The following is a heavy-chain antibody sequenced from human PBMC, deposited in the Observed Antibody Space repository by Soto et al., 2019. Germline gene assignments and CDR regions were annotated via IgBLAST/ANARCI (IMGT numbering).Heavy chain of an antibody. CDR3: AKDFWSGVYYYYYMDV. V-gene: IGHV3-30*18. CDR1: GFTLSSYG. CDR2: ISYDGSNK. D-gene: IGHD3-3*01. Sequence: RLSFAASGFTLSSYGMHWGRPAPGKGLEWVAVISYDGSNKYYADSVKGRFTISRDNSKNTLYLQMNSLRAEDTAVYYCAKDFWSGVYYYYYMDVWGKGTTVTVSS. J-gene: IGHJ6*03.